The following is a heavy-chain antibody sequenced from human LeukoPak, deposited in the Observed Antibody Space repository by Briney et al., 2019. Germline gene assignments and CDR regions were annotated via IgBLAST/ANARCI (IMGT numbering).Heavy chain of an antibody. V-gene: IGHV3-23*01. Sequence: GGSLRLSCAASGFTFSSYAMNWVRQAPGKGLEWVSLISDGGGSTYYADSVKGRFTIFRDNSKYTLYLQMNSLRDGDTASYYCAKAQAVFGAPLDYWGQRTLVTVSS. CDR3: AKAQAVFGAPLDY. CDR2: ISDGGGST. D-gene: IGHD3-3*01. J-gene: IGHJ4*02. CDR1: GFTFSSYA.